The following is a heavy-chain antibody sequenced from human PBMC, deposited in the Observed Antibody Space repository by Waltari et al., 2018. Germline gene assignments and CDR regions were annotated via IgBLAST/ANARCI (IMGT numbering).Heavy chain of an antibody. V-gene: IGHV1-69*02. J-gene: IGHJ4*02. Sequence: QVQLVQSGAEVKKPGSSVKVSCKASGGTFSSYTLSWVRQAPGQGLEWMGRIIPILGIANYAQKFQGRVTITADKSTSTAYMELSSLRSEDTAVYYCAKILEKGSYYDSSALSYWGQGTLVTVSS. D-gene: IGHD3-22*01. CDR2: IIPILGIA. CDR3: AKILEKGSYYDSSALSY. CDR1: GGTFSSYT.